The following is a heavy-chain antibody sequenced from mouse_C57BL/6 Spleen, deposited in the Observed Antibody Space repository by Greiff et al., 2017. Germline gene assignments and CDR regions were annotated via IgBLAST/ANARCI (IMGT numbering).Heavy chain of an antibody. D-gene: IGHD1-1*01. CDR1: GYTFTDHT. J-gene: IGHJ2*01. CDR3: ARENYGTPYYFDY. Sequence: VQLQQPDAELVKPGASVKISCKVSGYTFTDHTIHWMKQRPEQGLEWIGYIYPRDGSTKYNEKFKGKATLTADKSSSTAYMQLNSLTSEDSAVYFCARENYGTPYYFDYWGQGTTLTVSS. V-gene: IGHV1-78*01. CDR2: IYPRDGST.